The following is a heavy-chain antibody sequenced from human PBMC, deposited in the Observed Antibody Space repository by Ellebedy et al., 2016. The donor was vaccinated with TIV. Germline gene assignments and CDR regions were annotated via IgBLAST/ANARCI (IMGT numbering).Heavy chain of an antibody. CDR3: ARVALRTVADTRVGRYFDY. CDR2: IRNKANSYAT. V-gene: IGHV3-72*01. J-gene: IGHJ4*02. Sequence: GESLKISXAASGFTFSDHYMDWVRQAPGEGLEWVARIRNKANSYATHYAASVKGRFSISRDDSKKSLYLQMNSLKTEDTAVYFCARVALRTVADTRVGRYFDYWGQGTLVTVSS. D-gene: IGHD6-19*01. CDR1: GFTFSDHY.